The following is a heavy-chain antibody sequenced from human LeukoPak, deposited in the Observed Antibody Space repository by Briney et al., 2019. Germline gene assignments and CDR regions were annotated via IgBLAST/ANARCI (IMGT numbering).Heavy chain of an antibody. CDR2: ISSSGSTI. CDR3: ARGRAPIDY. Sequence: GGSLRLSCAASGFTFSNYEMNWVRQAPGKGLEWVSYISSSGSTIYYADSVKGRFTISRDNAKNSLYLQMDNLRAEDTAVYYCARGRAPIDYWGQGTLVTVSS. J-gene: IGHJ4*02. V-gene: IGHV3-48*03. CDR1: GFTFSNYE.